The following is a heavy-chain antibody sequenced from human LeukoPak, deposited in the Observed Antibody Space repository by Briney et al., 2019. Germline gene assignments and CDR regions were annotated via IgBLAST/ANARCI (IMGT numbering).Heavy chain of an antibody. J-gene: IGHJ5*02. CDR1: GGSISSYY. D-gene: IGHD4-17*01. CDR3: ARIHGDYNDP. V-gene: IGHV4-59*01. CDR2: IYYSGST. Sequence: KPSETLSLXCTVSGGSISSYYWSWIRRPPGKGLEWIGYIYYSGSTNYNPSLKSRVTMSVDTSKNQFSLKLSSVTAADTAVYYCARIHGDYNDPWGQGTLVTVSS.